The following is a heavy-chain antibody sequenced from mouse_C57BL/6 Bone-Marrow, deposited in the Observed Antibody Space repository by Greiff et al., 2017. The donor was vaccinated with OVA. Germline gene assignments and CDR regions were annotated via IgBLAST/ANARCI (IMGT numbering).Heavy chain of an antibody. CDR2: IDPENGDT. V-gene: IGHV14-4*01. D-gene: IGHD1-1*01. CDR3: TTGITTVVALYYYAMDY. CDR1: GFNIKDDY. J-gene: IGHJ4*01. Sequence: EVHLVESGAELVRPGASVKLSCTASGFNIKDDYMHWVKQRPEQGLEWIGWIDPENGDTEYASKFQGKATITADTSSNTAYLQLSSLTSEDTAVYYCTTGITTVVALYYYAMDYWGQGTSVTVSS.